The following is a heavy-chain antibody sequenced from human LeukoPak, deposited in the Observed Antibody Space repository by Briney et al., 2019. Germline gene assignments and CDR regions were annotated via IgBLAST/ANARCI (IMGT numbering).Heavy chain of an antibody. Sequence: GGSLRLSCAASGFTFSNSWMSWVRQAPGKGLEWVANIRRDGSEKYYVDSVKGRFTISRDNAKSSLFLQMNSLRADDTAVYYCEGSAGYWGQGTLVTVPS. CDR3: EGSAGY. J-gene: IGHJ4*02. CDR2: IRRDGSEK. CDR1: GFTFSNSW. V-gene: IGHV3-7*01.